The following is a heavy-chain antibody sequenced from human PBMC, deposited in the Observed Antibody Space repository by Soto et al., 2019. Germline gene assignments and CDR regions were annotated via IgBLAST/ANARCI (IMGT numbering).Heavy chain of an antibody. CDR2: TYYRSKWYN. J-gene: IGHJ6*02. Sequence: SQTLSLTCAISGNSVSSNSAAWNWIRQSPSRGLEGLGRTYYRSKWYNDYAVSVKSRITINPDTSKNQFSLQLNSVTPEDTAVYYCAKGRTGIAVAGTIYYYYGMDVWGQGTTVTVSS. CDR1: GNSVSSNSAA. D-gene: IGHD6-19*01. CDR3: AKGRTGIAVAGTIYYYYGMDV. V-gene: IGHV6-1*01.